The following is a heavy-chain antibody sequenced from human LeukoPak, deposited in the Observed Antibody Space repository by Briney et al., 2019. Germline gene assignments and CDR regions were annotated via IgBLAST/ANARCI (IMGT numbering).Heavy chain of an antibody. D-gene: IGHD6-13*01. J-gene: IGHJ4*02. CDR1: GFTFSSYA. V-gene: IGHV3-30-3*01. Sequence: GRSLRLSCAASGFTFSSYAMHWVRQAPGKGLEWVAVISYDGSNKYYADSVKGRFTISRDNSKNTLYLQMNSLRAEDTAVYYCASSAAAGKRHLGVPDYWGQGTLVTVSS. CDR2: ISYDGSNK. CDR3: ASSAAAGKRHLGVPDY.